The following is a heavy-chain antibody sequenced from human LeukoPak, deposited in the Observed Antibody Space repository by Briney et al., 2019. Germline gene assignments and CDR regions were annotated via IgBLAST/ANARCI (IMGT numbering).Heavy chain of an antibody. J-gene: IGHJ3*02. CDR3: AKDNIPGKIAVAVRSAFDI. CDR1: GFTFSSYA. Sequence: PGGSLRLSCAASGFTFSSYAMSWVRQAPGKGLEWVSAISGSGGSTYYADSVKGRFTISRDNSKNTLYLQMNSLRAEDTAVYYCAKDNIPGKIAVAVRSAFDIWGQGTMVTVSS. V-gene: IGHV3-23*01. CDR2: ISGSGGST. D-gene: IGHD6-19*01.